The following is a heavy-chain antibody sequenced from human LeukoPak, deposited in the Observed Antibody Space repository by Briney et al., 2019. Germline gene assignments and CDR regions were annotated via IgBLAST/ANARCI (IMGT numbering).Heavy chain of an antibody. D-gene: IGHD3-22*01. CDR2: IIPIFGTA. CDR3: ARDRSPYYDSSGYPYDY. Sequence: ASVKVSRKASGGTFSSYAISWVRQAPGQGLEWMGGIIPIFGTANYAQKFQGRVTITTDESTSTAYMELSSLRSEDTAVYYCARDRSPYYDSSGYPYDYWGQGTLVTVSS. V-gene: IGHV1-69*05. CDR1: GGTFSSYA. J-gene: IGHJ4*02.